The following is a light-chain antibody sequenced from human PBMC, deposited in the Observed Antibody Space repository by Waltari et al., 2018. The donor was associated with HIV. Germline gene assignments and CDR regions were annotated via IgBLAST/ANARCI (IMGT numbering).Light chain of an antibody. CDR1: TPNIGSNF. Sequence: QSVLTQPPSASATPGQRVTISCSGGTPNIGSNFVYWYQPFPGGTPKLCLYRDNHRPSGTPDRFSASKSGTSASLAISGLRSEDEGHYYCAAWDDTLSGRVFGGGTKVTVL. V-gene: IGLV1-47*01. J-gene: IGLJ3*02. CDR2: RDN. CDR3: AAWDDTLSGRV.